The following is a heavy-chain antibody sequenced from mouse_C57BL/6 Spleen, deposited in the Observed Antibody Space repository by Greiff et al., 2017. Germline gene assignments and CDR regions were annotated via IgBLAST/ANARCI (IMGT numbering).Heavy chain of an antibody. CDR2: IHPSDSDT. CDR3: GMTLITTVVATSAMDY. CDR1: GYTFTSYW. D-gene: IGHD1-1*01. V-gene: IGHV1-74*01. Sequence: QVQLKQPGAELVKPGASVKVSCKASGYTFTSYWMHWVKQRPGQGLEWIGRIHPSDSDTNYNQKFKGKATLTVDKSSSTAYMQLSSLTSEGSAVYYCGMTLITTVVATSAMDYWGQGTSVTGSS. J-gene: IGHJ4*01.